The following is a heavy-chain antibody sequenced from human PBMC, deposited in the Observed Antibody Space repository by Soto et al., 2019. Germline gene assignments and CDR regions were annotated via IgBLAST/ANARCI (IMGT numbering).Heavy chain of an antibody. V-gene: IGHV3-21*01. Sequence: EVQLVESGGGLVKPGGSLRLSCAASGFTFGTYTMNWVRQAPGKGLEWVSSIGTTRSYIYYADSVRGRFTISRDNARESLYRQMSSLRAEDTAVYYCARVMCGDCSTYYYYSMDVWGQGTTVTVSS. CDR1: GFTFGTYT. D-gene: IGHD2-21*02. J-gene: IGHJ6*02. CDR2: IGTTRSYI. CDR3: ARVMCGDCSTYYYYSMDV.